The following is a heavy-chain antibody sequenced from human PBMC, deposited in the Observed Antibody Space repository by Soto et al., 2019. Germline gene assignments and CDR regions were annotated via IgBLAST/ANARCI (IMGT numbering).Heavy chain of an antibody. CDR2: IYYSGPT. V-gene: IGHV4-59*01. CDR3: ARILGVVLPPAPYSCYRDV. J-gene: IGHJ6*03. D-gene: IGHD2-15*01. Sequence: QVQLQESGPGLVKPSETLSLTCTVSGGAIRSYYWSWIRQPPGKGLEWSGVIYYSGPTKHNPSLKRRVTIPVATSKTQFSLKLSSVTAADPAVYYCARILGVVLPPAPYSCYRDVWGKGITVAVSS. CDR1: GGAIRSYY.